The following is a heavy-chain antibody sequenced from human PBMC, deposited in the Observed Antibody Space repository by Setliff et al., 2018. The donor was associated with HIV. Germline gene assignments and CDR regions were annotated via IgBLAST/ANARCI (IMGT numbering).Heavy chain of an antibody. J-gene: IGHJ5*02. CDR1: GDTFRSYA. D-gene: IGHD3-3*01. Sequence: SVKVSCKASGDTFRSYAIGWVRQAPGQGLEWMGRIVPKLGITNYAQKFQTRVTFSADDFRTTAYMEMTTLRSEDTAVYYCARPIGDDFWSGHSNWFDPWGQGTLVTVSS. V-gene: IGHV1-69*04. CDR3: ARPIGDDFWSGHSNWFDP. CDR2: IVPKLGIT.